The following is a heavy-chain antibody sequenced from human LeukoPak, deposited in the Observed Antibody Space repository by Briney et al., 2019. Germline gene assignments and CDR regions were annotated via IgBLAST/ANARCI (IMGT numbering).Heavy chain of an antibody. CDR2: ISDSGNT. D-gene: IGHD2-21*01. J-gene: IGHJ4*02. CDR3: AKAPVTTCRGAYCYPFDY. Sequence: GGSLRLSCAASGFIVSNKYMTWVRQAPGKGLEWVSAISDSGNTYRADSVKGRFTISRDSSKNTLFLQMNRLRPEDAAVYYCAKAPVTTCRGAYCYPFDYWGQGTLVTVSS. CDR1: GFIVSNKY. V-gene: IGHV3-53*01.